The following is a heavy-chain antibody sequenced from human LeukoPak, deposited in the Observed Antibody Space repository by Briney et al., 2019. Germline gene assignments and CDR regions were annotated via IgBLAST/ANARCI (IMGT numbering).Heavy chain of an antibody. CDR1: GYSFTSYW. J-gene: IGHJ4*02. CDR3: ARNPLEYSSSWYRDY. V-gene: IGHV5-10-1*01. D-gene: IGHD6-13*01. CDR2: IDPSDSYN. Sequence: GEALKISFKGSGYSFTSYWISWGRPRPGKGLGWMGRIDPSDSYNNYSPSFQGHVTISADKSISTPYLQWSSLKASDTAMYYCARNPLEYSSSWYRDYWGQGTLVTVSS.